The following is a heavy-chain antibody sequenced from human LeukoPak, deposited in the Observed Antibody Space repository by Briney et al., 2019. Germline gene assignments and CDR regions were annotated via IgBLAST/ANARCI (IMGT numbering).Heavy chain of an antibody. Sequence: SETLSLTCTVSGYSISSGYYWGWIRQPPGKGLEWIGSIYHSGSTYYNPSLKSRVTISVDTSKNQFSLKLSSVTAADTAVYYCARATDSSGWLDWFDPWGQGTLVTVSS. CDR3: ARATDSSGWLDWFDP. CDR1: GYSISSGYY. V-gene: IGHV4-38-2*02. CDR2: IYHSGST. D-gene: IGHD6-19*01. J-gene: IGHJ5*02.